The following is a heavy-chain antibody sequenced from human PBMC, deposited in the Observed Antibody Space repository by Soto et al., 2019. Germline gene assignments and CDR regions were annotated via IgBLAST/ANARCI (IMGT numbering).Heavy chain of an antibody. J-gene: IGHJ5*02. V-gene: IGHV3-7*01. CDR1: GFTFSSYW. D-gene: IGHD2-8*01. CDR3: AGDRGVIMVDAGRPSWVDP. Sequence: EVQLVESGGGLVQPGGSLRLSCAASGFTFSSYWMSWVRQAPGKGLEWVANIKQDGSEKYYVDSVKGRFTISRDNAKNSLYLQMNSLRAEDTAVYYRAGDRGVIMVDAGRPSWVDPWGQGTLVTVSS. CDR2: IKQDGSEK.